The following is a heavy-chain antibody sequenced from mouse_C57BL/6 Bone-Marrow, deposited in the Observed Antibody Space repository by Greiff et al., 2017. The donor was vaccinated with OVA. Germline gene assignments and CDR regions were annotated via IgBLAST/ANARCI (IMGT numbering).Heavy chain of an antibody. CDR1: GYTFTSYW. J-gene: IGHJ4*01. D-gene: IGHD1-1*01. Sequence: QVQLQQPGAELVKPGASVKLSCKASGYTFTSYWMHWVKQRPGQGLEWIGMIHPNSGSTNYNEKFKSKATLTVDKSSSTAYMQLSSLTSEDSAVYYCASDQYGSSYHYCAMDYWGQGTSVTVSS. CDR2: IHPNSGST. V-gene: IGHV1-64*01. CDR3: ASDQYGSSYHYCAMDY.